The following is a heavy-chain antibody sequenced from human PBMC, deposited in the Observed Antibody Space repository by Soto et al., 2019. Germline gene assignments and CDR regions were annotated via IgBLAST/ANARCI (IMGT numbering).Heavy chain of an antibody. D-gene: IGHD1-26*01. J-gene: IGHJ3*02. Sequence: QVQLVQSGAEVKKPGSSVKVSCKASGGTFSSYAISWVRQAPGQGLEWMGGIIPIFGTANYAQKFQGRVTIIADESTRTAYMELSSLRSEDTAVYYCARVVSGSYLLIDIWGQGTMVTVSS. CDR2: IIPIFGTA. CDR3: ARVVSGSYLLIDI. V-gene: IGHV1-69*01. CDR1: GGTFSSYA.